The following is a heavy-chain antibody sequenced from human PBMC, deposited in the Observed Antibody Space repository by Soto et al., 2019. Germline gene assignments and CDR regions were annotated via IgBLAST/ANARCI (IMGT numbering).Heavy chain of an antibody. CDR2: IIPILGIA. CDR1: GGTLSSYT. V-gene: IGHV1-69*02. Sequence: SVKVSCKASGGTLSSYTISWVRQAPGQRLEWMGRIIPILGIANYAQKFQGRVTITADKSTSTAYMELSSLRSEDTAVYYCARAEPYDFWSGYGPFDYWGQGTLVTVSS. CDR3: ARAEPYDFWSGYGPFDY. D-gene: IGHD3-3*01. J-gene: IGHJ4*02.